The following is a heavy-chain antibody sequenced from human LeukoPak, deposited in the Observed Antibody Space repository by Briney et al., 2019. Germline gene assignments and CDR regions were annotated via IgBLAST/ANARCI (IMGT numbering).Heavy chain of an antibody. CDR1: GFTFTDYY. D-gene: IGHD1-7*01. Sequence: ASVKVSCKASGFTFTDYYIHWVRQAPGQGLEWMGIIDPSGDSTTNAPKFQGRVTMTRDTSTSTVHMELRGLRSEDTAVYYCARGELREAGYFDYWGQGTLVTVSS. V-gene: IGHV1-46*01. CDR2: IDPSGDST. J-gene: IGHJ4*02. CDR3: ARGELREAGYFDY.